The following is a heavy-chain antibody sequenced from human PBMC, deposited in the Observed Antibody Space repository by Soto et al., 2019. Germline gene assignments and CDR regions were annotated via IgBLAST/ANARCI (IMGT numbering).Heavy chain of an antibody. V-gene: IGHV1-69*01. Sequence: QVQLVQSGAEVKMPGSSVKVSCKAYGGTFSTSTITWVRQAPGQGLEWMGGIIPIFGTANYPQKFQGRVTMTADESTSTAYMEMSSLISEDTAVYYCARSQDSSGYWNNCFDPWGQGTLVTVAS. CDR1: GGTFSTST. CDR2: IIPIFGTA. D-gene: IGHD3-22*01. CDR3: ARSQDSSGYWNNCFDP. J-gene: IGHJ5*02.